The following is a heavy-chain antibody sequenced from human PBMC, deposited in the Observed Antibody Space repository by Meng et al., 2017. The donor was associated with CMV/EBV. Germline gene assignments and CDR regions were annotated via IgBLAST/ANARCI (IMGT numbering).Heavy chain of an antibody. D-gene: IGHD2-2*01. CDR2: ISGSGGST. Sequence: GESLKISCAASGFTFSSYWMSWVRQAPGKGLEWVSAISGSGGSTYYADSVKGRFTISRDNSKNTLYLQMNSLRAEDTAVYYCAKFDVVVPAAAYFDYWGQGTLVTVSS. CDR3: AKFDVVVPAAAYFDY. CDR1: GFTFSSYW. V-gene: IGHV3-23*01. J-gene: IGHJ4*02.